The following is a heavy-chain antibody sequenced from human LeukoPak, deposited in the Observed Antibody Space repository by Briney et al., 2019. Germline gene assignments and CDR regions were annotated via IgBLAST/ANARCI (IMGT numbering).Heavy chain of an antibody. Sequence: GGSLRLSCAASGFTFSDYYMSWIRQAPGKGLEWVSYISSSGSTIYYADSVKGRFTISRDNAKNSLYLQMNSLRAEDTAVYYCARNSYDILTGYYTINYWGQGTLVTVSS. CDR1: GFTFSDYY. CDR2: ISSSGSTI. CDR3: ARNSYDILTGYYTINY. D-gene: IGHD3-9*01. J-gene: IGHJ4*02. V-gene: IGHV3-11*04.